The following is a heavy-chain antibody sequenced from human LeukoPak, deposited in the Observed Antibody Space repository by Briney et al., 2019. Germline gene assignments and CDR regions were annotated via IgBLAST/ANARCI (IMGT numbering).Heavy chain of an antibody. V-gene: IGHV3-73*01. CDR1: GFTFSDSA. CDR2: IRSKANNYAT. D-gene: IGHD2-21*02. Sequence: PGGSLRLSCAASGFTFSDSAMHWVRQASGKGLEWVGHIRSKANNYATAYAASVKGRFTISRDDSKNTAYLQVHSLNTEDTAVYYCTRLAGDWGHDSWGQGTLVTVSS. CDR3: TRLAGDWGHDS. J-gene: IGHJ4*02.